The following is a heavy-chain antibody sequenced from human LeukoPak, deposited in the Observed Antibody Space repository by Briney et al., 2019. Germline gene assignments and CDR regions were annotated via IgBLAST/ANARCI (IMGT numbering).Heavy chain of an antibody. Sequence: SETLSLTCAVSGDSISSDGYSWSWIRQPPGKGLEWIGYIYHSGSTYYTPSLESRVTISVDRSKNQFSLKLSSVTAADTAVYYCARETRYCSGGSCYSGMDVWGQGTTVTVSS. V-gene: IGHV4-30-2*01. CDR1: GDSISSDGYS. CDR2: IYHSGST. J-gene: IGHJ6*02. D-gene: IGHD2-15*01. CDR3: ARETRYCSGGSCYSGMDV.